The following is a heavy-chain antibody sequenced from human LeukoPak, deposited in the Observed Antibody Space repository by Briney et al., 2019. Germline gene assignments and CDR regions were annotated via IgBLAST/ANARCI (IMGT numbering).Heavy chain of an antibody. Sequence: PGGSLRLSCAVSGFTFDDYAMHWVRQAPGKGLEWVSGISWNSGSIGYADSVKGRFTISRDNAKNSLYLQMNSLRAEDTAVYYCARSGYRSYYYYMDVWGKGTTVTISS. V-gene: IGHV3-9*01. D-gene: IGHD3-22*01. CDR2: ISWNSGSI. CDR3: ARSGYRSYYYYMDV. CDR1: GFTFDDYA. J-gene: IGHJ6*03.